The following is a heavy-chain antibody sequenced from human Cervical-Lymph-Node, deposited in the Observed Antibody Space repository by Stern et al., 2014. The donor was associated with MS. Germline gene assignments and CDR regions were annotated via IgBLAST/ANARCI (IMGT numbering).Heavy chain of an antibody. Sequence: VQLVESGAEVKKPGASVKVSCKVSGYTLTELSMHWVRQAPGKGLEWMGGVDPEGGETIYAQKFQGRVTMTEDTSTDTAYMELSSLRSEDTAVYYCATTQSGRTAWRYYYYGMDVWGQGTTVTVSS. V-gene: IGHV1-24*01. CDR1: GYTLTELS. CDR2: VDPEGGET. D-gene: IGHD2-15*01. J-gene: IGHJ6*02. CDR3: ATTQSGRTAWRYYYYGMDV.